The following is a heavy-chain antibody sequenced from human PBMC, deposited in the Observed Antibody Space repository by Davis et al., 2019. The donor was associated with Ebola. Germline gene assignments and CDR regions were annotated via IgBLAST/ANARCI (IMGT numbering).Heavy chain of an antibody. D-gene: IGHD3-22*01. CDR1: GGSISSYY. Sequence: GSLRLSCTVSGGSISSYYWSWIRQPPGKGLEWIGYIYYSGSTNYNPSLKSRVTISVDTSKNQFSLKLSSVTAADTAVYYCARQHYYDSSGYYRYWYFDLWGRGTLVTVSS. CDR2: IYYSGST. CDR3: ARQHYYDSSGYYRYWYFDL. V-gene: IGHV4-59*08. J-gene: IGHJ2*01.